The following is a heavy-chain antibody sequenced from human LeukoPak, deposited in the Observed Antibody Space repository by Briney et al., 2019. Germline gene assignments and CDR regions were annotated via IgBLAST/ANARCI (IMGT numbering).Heavy chain of an antibody. CDR2: IFYTGKT. CDR3: ARVFDS. V-gene: IGHV4-39*07. J-gene: IGHJ4*02. Sequence: SGTLSLTCTVSGGSVYTSDYYWGWVRQPPGKGPEWIGDIFYTGKTNYNPSLKGRVSISIDTSKNQFSLKLTSVTAADTAVYYCARVFDSWGQGTLVTVSS. CDR1: GGSVYTSDYY.